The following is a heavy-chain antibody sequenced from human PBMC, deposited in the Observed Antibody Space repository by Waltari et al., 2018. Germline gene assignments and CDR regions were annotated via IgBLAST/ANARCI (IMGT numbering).Heavy chain of an antibody. D-gene: IGHD3-22*01. CDR1: GGSISSHY. CDR3: ARDATGRYYYDSSGYHDAFDI. V-gene: IGHV4-59*11. Sequence: QVQLQESGPGLVKPSETLSLTCTVSGGSISSHYWSWIRQPPGPGLGWIGYIYYSGSTNYNPSLKSRVTISVDTSKNQFSLKLSSVTAADTAVYYCARDATGRYYYDSSGYHDAFDIWGQGTMVTVSS. CDR2: IYYSGST. J-gene: IGHJ3*02.